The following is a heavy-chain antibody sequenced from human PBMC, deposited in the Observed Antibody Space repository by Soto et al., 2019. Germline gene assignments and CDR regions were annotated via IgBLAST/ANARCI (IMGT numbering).Heavy chain of an antibody. D-gene: IGHD6-6*01. CDR2: IYDSESA. Sequence: QVQLQESGPGLVKASQTLSLICSVSGESISSGGYYWSWISNHPGKGLEWTGYIYDSESAYYTPSLKSRVTISMDTSKNHFAMKLSSVTAADTAVYYCAIASSSSSASDYWGQGTLITVSS. CDR1: GESISSGGYY. J-gene: IGHJ4*02. V-gene: IGHV4-31*03. CDR3: AIASSSSSASDY.